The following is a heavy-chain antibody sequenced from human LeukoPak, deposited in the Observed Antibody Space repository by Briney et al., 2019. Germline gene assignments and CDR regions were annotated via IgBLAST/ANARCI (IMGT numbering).Heavy chain of an antibody. CDR2: INSDGSST. D-gene: IGHD2-21*01. J-gene: IGHJ4*02. CDR1: GFTFSSYW. CDR3: ARVRRWGSDFDY. V-gene: IGHV3-74*01. Sequence: AGGSLRLSCAASGFTFSSYWMHWVRQAPGKGLVWVSRINSDGSSTSYADSVKGRFTISRDNAKNTLYLQMNSLRAEDTAVYYCARVRRWGSDFDYWGQGTLVTVSS.